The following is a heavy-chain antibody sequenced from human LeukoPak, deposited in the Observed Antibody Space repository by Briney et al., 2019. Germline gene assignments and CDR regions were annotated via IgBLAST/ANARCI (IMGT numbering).Heavy chain of an antibody. CDR3: AVVPAAIERDAFDI. J-gene: IGHJ3*02. D-gene: IGHD2-2*01. CDR1: GYTFTGYY. CDR2: ISAYNGNT. Sequence: ASVKVSCKASGYTFTGYYMHWVRQAPGQGLEWMGWISAYNGNTNYAQKLQGRVTMTTDTSTSTAYMELRSLRSDDTAVYYCAVVPAAIERDAFDIWGQGTMVTVSS. V-gene: IGHV1-18*04.